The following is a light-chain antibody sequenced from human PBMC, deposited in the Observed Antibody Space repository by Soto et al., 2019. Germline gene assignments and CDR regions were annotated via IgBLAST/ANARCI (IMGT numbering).Light chain of an antibody. J-gene: IGKJ1*01. CDR2: GAS. Sequence: EIVMTQSPATLSVSPGDRATLSCRASQSVSSYLAWYQQKPGQAPRLHIYGASTRATGVPARFSGSGSGTDFTLTISSLQSEDFAVYYCQQYNNWPLTFGQGTKVDIK. CDR1: QSVSSY. V-gene: IGKV3-15*01. CDR3: QQYNNWPLT.